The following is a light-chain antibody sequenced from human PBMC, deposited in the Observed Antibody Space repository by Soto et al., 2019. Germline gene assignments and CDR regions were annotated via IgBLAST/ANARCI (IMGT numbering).Light chain of an antibody. Sequence: EIVMTQSQGTLSLSPGEGSTLSCRASPTVSGNYLAWYQQKPGQAPRLLIYGASSRAAGIPDRFSGSGSGTDFTLTISRLEPEDFAVYCCQQYGGSRAFGQGTKVEI. J-gene: IGKJ1*01. CDR3: QQYGGSRA. CDR2: GAS. V-gene: IGKV3-20*01. CDR1: PTVSGNY.